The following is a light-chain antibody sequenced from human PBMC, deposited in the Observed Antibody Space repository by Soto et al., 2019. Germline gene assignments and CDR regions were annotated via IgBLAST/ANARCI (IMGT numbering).Light chain of an antibody. Sequence: DIQMTQSPSYLSASVGDRVTITCQASQDISNFLNWYQQKPGTAPKLLIYDASNLETGVPSRFSGSGSGTDFTFTISSLQPEDIATYYCQQYDNLPPFTFGPGTKVDIK. CDR1: QDISNF. V-gene: IGKV1-33*01. CDR2: DAS. CDR3: QQYDNLPPFT. J-gene: IGKJ3*01.